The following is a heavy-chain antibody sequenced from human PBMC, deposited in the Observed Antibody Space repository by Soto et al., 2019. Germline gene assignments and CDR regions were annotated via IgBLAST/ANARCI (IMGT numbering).Heavy chain of an antibody. CDR3: AKDTYYHDSSGFYVFDY. V-gene: IGHV3-23*01. Sequence: PGGYLRLSCAASGVTFSSYAMNWVRQAPGKGLEWVSAISGSGGSTYYADSVKGRFTISRDNSKNTLYLQMNSLRAEDTAVYYCAKDTYYHDSSGFYVFDYWGQGT. CDR2: ISGSGGST. D-gene: IGHD3-22*01. J-gene: IGHJ4*02. CDR1: GVTFSSYA.